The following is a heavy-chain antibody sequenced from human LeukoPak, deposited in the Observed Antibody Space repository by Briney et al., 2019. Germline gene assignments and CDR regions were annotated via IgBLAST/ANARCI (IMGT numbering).Heavy chain of an antibody. V-gene: IGHV1-18*01. J-gene: IGHJ4*02. D-gene: IGHD3-22*01. CDR2: ISAYNGNT. CDR1: GYTFTSYG. Sequence: APVKVSCKASGYTFTSYGISWVRQAPGQGLEWMGWISAYNGNTNYAQKLQGRVTMTTDTSTSAAYMELRSLRSDDTAVYYCARLDSSGHYYNYWGQGTLVTVSS. CDR3: ARLDSSGHYYNY.